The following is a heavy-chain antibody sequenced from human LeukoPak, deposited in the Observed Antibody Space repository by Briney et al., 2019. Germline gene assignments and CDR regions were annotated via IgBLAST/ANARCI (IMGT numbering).Heavy chain of an antibody. Sequence: GGSLRLSCAASGFTFSSYWMHWVRQAPGKGRVWVSRINSDGSSTSYADSVKGRFTISRDNAKNTLYLQMNSLRAEDTAVYYCARTSRDHYGDYVPFDYWGQGTLVTVSS. CDR1: GFTFSSYW. V-gene: IGHV3-74*01. J-gene: IGHJ4*02. CDR3: ARTSRDHYGDYVPFDY. CDR2: INSDGSST. D-gene: IGHD4-17*01.